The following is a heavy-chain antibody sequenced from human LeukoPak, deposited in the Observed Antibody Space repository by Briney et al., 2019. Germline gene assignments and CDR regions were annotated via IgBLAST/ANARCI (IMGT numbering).Heavy chain of an antibody. V-gene: IGHV4-34*01. Sequence: SETLSLTCGVYGGSFSGYYWNWIRQPPGKGLEWIGEINYSGSTNYNPSLKSRVTISVDTSKNQFSLKLTSVTAADTAVYYCARLPQQWLVIEDSWGQGTLVTVSS. J-gene: IGHJ4*02. CDR2: INYSGST. CDR3: ARLPQQWLVIEDS. D-gene: IGHD6-19*01. CDR1: GGSFSGYY.